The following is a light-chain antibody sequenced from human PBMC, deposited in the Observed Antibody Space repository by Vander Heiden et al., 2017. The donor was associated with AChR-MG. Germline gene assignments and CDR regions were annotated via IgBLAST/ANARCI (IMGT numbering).Light chain of an antibody. CDR2: RFD. V-gene: IGLV1-44*01. CDR3: AAWDDSLNGAV. Sequence: QSVLTQPPSASGTPGQRVTISCSGSNSNIGSNPVNWYQQFPGTAPKLLIDRFDQRPSGVPDRFSASKSGTSASLSITGLQSEDEADYYCAAWDDSLNGAVFGGGTQLT. J-gene: IGLJ7*01. CDR1: NSNIGSNP.